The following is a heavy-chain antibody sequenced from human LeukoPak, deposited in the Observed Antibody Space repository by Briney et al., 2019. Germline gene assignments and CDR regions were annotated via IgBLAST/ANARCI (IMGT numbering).Heavy chain of an antibody. CDR3: ARVGGHCSSASCYGSY. J-gene: IGHJ4*02. CDR1: GGTFSRYP. D-gene: IGHD2-2*01. CDR2: IIPIFGTA. V-gene: IGHV1-69*13. Sequence: ASVKGSCKASGGTFSRYPLIWVRQAPGQGLECMGGIIPIFGTANYAQKFQGRVTITADESTTTAYMELSSLRSEDSAVYYCARVGGHCSSASCYGSYWGQGTLVSVSS.